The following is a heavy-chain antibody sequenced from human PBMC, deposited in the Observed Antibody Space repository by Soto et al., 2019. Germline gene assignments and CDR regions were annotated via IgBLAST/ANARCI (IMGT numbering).Heavy chain of an antibody. CDR2: INHSGST. D-gene: IGHD1-7*01. V-gene: IGHV4-34*01. J-gene: IGHJ4*02. Sequence: SETLSLTCAVYGGSFSGYYWSWIRQPPGKGLEWIGEINHSGSTNYNPSLKSRVTISVDTSKNQFSLKLSSVTAADTAVYYCARGRDRSSNWNYEIDYWGQGTLVTVSS. CDR1: GGSFSGYY. CDR3: ARGRDRSSNWNYEIDY.